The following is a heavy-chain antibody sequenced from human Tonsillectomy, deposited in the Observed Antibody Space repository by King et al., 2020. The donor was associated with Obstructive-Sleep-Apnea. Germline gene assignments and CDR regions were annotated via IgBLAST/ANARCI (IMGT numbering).Heavy chain of an antibody. J-gene: IGHJ3*02. CDR2: IYWNDDK. Sequence: ITLKESGPTLVKPTQTLTLTCTFSGFSLSTSGVGVGWIRQPPGKALEWLALIYWNDDKRYSPSLKSRLTITKDTSKNKLVLTMTNMDPVDTATYYCAHSPKWDYCDSSGYVPGAFDIWGQGTMVTVSS. D-gene: IGHD3-22*01. CDR1: GFSLSTSGVG. V-gene: IGHV2-5*01. CDR3: AHSPKWDYCDSSGYVPGAFDI.